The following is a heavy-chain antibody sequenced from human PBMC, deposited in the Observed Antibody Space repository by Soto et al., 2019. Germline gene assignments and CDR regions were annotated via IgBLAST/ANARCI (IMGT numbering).Heavy chain of an antibody. Sequence: PSETLSLTXTVSGGSISSYYWSWIRQPPGKGLEWIAYIYYSGSTNYNPSLKSRVTISVDWSNNQFSLEVSSLTAADTAVYYCARGSYYFDYWGQGTLVTVSS. CDR2: IYYSGST. J-gene: IGHJ4*02. CDR3: ARGSYYFDY. V-gene: IGHV4-59*01. CDR1: GGSISSYY.